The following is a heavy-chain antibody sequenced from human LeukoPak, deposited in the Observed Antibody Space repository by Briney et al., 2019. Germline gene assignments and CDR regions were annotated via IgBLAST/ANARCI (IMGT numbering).Heavy chain of an antibody. CDR1: GFTFSSYG. CDR3: AKDSGGWGYGLDLPIYYYYGMDV. D-gene: IGHD4-17*01. V-gene: IGHV3-30*18. J-gene: IGHJ6*02. Sequence: GGSLRLSCAASGFTFSSYGMHWVRQAPGKGLEWVAVISYDGSNKYYADSVKGRFTISRDNSKNTLYLQMNSLRAEDTAVYYCAKDSGGWGYGLDLPIYYYYGMDVWGQGTTVTVSS. CDR2: ISYDGSNK.